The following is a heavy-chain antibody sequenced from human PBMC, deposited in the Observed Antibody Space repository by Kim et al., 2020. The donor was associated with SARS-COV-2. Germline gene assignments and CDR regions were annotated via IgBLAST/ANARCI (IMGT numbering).Heavy chain of an antibody. CDR3: ARDVSRDNNRLDLDY. V-gene: IGHV1-46*01. CDR2: IHPTVLIT. D-gene: IGHD6-19*01. Sequence: ASVKVSCKASGYTFTSYYMHWVRQAPGQGLEWMGIIHPTVLITTYAQRFHGRVTMTWDTSSSTVYMELSGLKSEDTAVYYCARDVSRDNNRLDLDYWGQGTLVTVSS. CDR1: GYTFTSYY. J-gene: IGHJ4*02.